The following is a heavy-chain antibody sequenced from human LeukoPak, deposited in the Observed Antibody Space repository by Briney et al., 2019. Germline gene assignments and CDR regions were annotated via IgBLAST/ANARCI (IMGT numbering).Heavy chain of an antibody. D-gene: IGHD3-3*01. Sequence: GGSLRLSCAASGFTFSSYAMSWVRQAPGKGLEWVSAISGSGGSTYYADSVKGRFTISRDNSKNTLYLQMNSLRAKDTAVYYCAKNFRFLGYYYMDVWGKGTTVTVSS. CDR3: AKNFRFLGYYYMDV. CDR2: ISGSGGST. J-gene: IGHJ6*03. CDR1: GFTFSSYA. V-gene: IGHV3-23*01.